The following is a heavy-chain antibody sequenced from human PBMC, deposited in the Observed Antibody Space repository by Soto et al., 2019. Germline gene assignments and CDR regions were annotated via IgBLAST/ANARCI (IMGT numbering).Heavy chain of an antibody. CDR1: GGSISSGGYS. Sequence: PSETLSLTCAVSGGSISSGGYSWSWIRQPPGKGLEWIGYIYHSGSTYYNPSLKSRVTISVDRSKNQFSLKLSSVTAADTAVYYCASRGLRPPGIAAAGTEYYYYGMDVWGQGTTVTVSS. CDR3: ASRGLRPPGIAAAGTEYYYYGMDV. V-gene: IGHV4-30-2*01. D-gene: IGHD6-13*01. J-gene: IGHJ6*02. CDR2: IYHSGST.